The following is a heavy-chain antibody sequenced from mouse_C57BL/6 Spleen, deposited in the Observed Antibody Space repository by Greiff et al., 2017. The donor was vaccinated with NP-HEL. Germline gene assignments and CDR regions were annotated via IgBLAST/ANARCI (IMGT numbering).Heavy chain of an antibody. J-gene: IGHJ3*01. Sequence: EVQLQQSGAELVRPGASVKLSCTASGFNIKDYYMHWVKQRPEQGLEWIGRIDPEDGDTEYAPKFQGKATMTADTSSNTAYLQLSSLTSEDTAVYYGTTARAAQATSWFAYWGQGTLVTVSA. D-gene: IGHD3-2*02. CDR3: TTARAAQATSWFAY. CDR2: IDPEDGDT. V-gene: IGHV14-1*01. CDR1: GFNIKDYY.